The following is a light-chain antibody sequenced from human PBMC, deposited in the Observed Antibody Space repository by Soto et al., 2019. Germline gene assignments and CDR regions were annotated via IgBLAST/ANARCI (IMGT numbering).Light chain of an antibody. CDR1: QSISSW. CDR3: QQYNSYPYT. Sequence: DIQMTQSPSTLSASVGDRVTITCRASQSISSWLAWYQQKPGKAPKLLIYDASSLESGVPSRFSGSGSGTEFTLTISSLQPDDFATYDCQQYNSYPYTFGQGTKREIK. CDR2: DAS. V-gene: IGKV1-5*01. J-gene: IGKJ2*01.